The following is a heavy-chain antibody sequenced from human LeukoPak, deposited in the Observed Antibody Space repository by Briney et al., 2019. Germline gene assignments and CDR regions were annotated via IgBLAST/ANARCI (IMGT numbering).Heavy chain of an antibody. D-gene: IGHD3-10*01. CDR3: ARDGHYGSGAMGYFDN. J-gene: IGHJ4*02. V-gene: IGHV3-30*04. Sequence: PGGSLRLSCTASGFTFDKYAMEWVRQAPGKGLEWVAVISANGSNKYYGASVRSRFTSSRDNSENTIYLQMNDVRPEDTAIYYARDGHYGSGAMGYFDNWGQGTLVTVSS. CDR2: ISANGSNK. CDR1: GFTFDKYA.